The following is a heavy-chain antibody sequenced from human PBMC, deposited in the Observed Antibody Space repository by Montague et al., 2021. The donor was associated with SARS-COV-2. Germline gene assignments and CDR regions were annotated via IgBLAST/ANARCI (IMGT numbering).Heavy chain of an antibody. V-gene: IGHV4-34*01. CDR2: INHGGST. D-gene: IGHD3-10*01. J-gene: IGHJ6*03. CDR3: ARLRDGVVPSPILGVGPHYSYYYMDV. CDR1: GTSFSGYY. Sequence: SETLSLTCAVRGTSFSGYYWNWIRQPPGKGLEWIGEINHGGSTKYSPSLKSRLTISADTSKNQFSLKLTSVAAADTAVYYCARLRDGVVPSPILGVGPHYSYYYMDVWGRGTTATVSS.